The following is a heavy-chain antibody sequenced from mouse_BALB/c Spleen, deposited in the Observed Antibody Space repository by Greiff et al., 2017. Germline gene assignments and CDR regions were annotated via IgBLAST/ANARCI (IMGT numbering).Heavy chain of an antibody. D-gene: IGHD1-1*01. CDR3: ARGDYGSSYSFDY. V-gene: IGHV5-12-2*01. Sequence: EVKLQESGGGLVQPGGSLKLSCAASGFTFSSYTMSWVRQTPEKRLEWVAYISNGGGSTYYPDTVKGRFTISRDNAKNTLYLQMSSLKSEDTAMYYCARGDYGSSYSFDYWGQGTTLTVSS. J-gene: IGHJ2*01. CDR1: GFTFSSYT. CDR2: ISNGGGST.